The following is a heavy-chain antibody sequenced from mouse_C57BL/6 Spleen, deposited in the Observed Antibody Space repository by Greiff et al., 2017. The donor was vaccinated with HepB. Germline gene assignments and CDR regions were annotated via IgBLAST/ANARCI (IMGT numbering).Heavy chain of an antibody. CDR3: AREHITTVVATENAMDY. CDR2: INPSSGYT. V-gene: IGHV1-7*01. CDR1: GYTFTSYW. J-gene: IGHJ4*01. D-gene: IGHD1-1*01. Sequence: VQLQESGAELAKPGASVKLSCKASGYTFTSYWMNWVKQRTGQGLEWIGYINPSSGYTKYNQKFKDKATLTADKSSSTAYMQLSSLTYEDSAVYYCAREHITTVVATENAMDYWGQGTSVTVSS.